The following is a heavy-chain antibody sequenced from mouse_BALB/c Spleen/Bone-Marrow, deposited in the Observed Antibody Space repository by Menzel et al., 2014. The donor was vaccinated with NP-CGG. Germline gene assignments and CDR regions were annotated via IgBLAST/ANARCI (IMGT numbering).Heavy chain of an antibody. CDR1: GCTFSSFW. CDR3: ARGDRYDVRFDY. V-gene: IGHV1-9*01. Sequence: VQLQQSGAELMKPGASVKISCKATGCTFSSFWIEWVKQRPGHGLEWIGEILPGSDSTNYNEKFKGKATFTADTSSNTAYMQLSSLTSEDSAVYYCARGDRYDVRFDYWGQGTTLTVSS. CDR2: ILPGSDST. J-gene: IGHJ2*01. D-gene: IGHD2-14*01.